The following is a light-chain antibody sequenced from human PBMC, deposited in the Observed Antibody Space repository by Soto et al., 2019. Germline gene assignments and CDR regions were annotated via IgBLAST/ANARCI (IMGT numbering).Light chain of an antibody. Sequence: EMVMTQSPATLSLSLGERATLSCRASQSVSNNLAWYQQKPGQAPRLLIYGVSTRATGIPARFSGSGSGTKFTLTISSLQSEDFAIYYCQQYNNWPITFGQGTRLEIK. CDR3: QQYNNWPIT. CDR1: QSVSNN. CDR2: GVS. V-gene: IGKV3-15*01. J-gene: IGKJ5*01.